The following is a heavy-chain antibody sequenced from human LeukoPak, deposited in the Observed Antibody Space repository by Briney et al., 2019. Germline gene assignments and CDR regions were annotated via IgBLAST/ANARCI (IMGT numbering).Heavy chain of an antibody. D-gene: IGHD2-2*01. CDR2: INPNSGGT. Sequence: ASVNVSCKASGYTFTGYYMHWVRQAPGQGLEWMGWINPNSGGTNYAQKFQGRVTMTRDTSISTAYMELSRLRSDDTAVYYCARALGYCSSTSCYSYYYYGMDVWGQGTTVTVSS. J-gene: IGHJ6*02. CDR3: ARALGYCSSTSCYSYYYYGMDV. CDR1: GYTFTGYY. V-gene: IGHV1-2*02.